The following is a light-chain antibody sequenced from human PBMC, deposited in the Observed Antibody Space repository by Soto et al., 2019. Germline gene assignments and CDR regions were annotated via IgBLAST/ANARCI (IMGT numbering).Light chain of an antibody. CDR3: QQHGGSPPYT. CDR2: GTS. J-gene: IGKJ2*01. CDR1: QTVHSSF. V-gene: IGKV3-20*01. Sequence: EVVLTQSPGTLSLSPGDRATVSCRASQTVHSSFFAWYQQKGGQAPRLLIYGTSKRAAGIPDMFSGHGSGTDFPLTIDGLEPEDFAMYFCQQHGGSPPYTFGRGTRLEI.